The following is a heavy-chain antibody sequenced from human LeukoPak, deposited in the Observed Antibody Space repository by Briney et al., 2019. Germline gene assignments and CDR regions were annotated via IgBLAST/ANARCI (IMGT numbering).Heavy chain of an antibody. CDR3: ARDIWAQLEYAFDI. D-gene: IGHD1-1*01. J-gene: IGHJ3*02. CDR2: ISAYNGNT. V-gene: IGHV1-18*01. CDR1: GYTFTSYG. Sequence: ASVKVSCKASGYTFTSYGISWVRQAPGQGLAWMGWISAYNGNTNYAQKPQGRVTMTTDTSTSTAYMELRSLRSDDTAVYYCARDIWAQLEYAFDIWGQGTMVTVSS.